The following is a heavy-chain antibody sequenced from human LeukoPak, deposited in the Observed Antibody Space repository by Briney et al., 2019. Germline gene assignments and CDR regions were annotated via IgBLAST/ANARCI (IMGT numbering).Heavy chain of an antibody. D-gene: IGHD3-10*01. Sequence: SETLSLTCTVSGGSISSSSYYWGWIRQPSGKGLEWIGSIYYSGSTYYNPSLKSRVTISVDTSKNQFSLKLSSVTAADTAVYYCASLSMVRGVMVNYWGQGTLVTVSS. CDR3: ASLSMVRGVMVNY. CDR2: IYYSGST. J-gene: IGHJ4*02. CDR1: GGSISSSSYY. V-gene: IGHV4-39*01.